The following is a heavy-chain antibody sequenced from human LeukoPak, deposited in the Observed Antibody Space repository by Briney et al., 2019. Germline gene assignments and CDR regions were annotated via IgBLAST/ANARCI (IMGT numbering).Heavy chain of an antibody. CDR3: ARKPITGTTLGPFDM. CDR1: GFTFSSYE. Sequence: GGSLRLSCAASGFTFSSYEMNWVRQAPEKGLEWVSYISSSGSTIYYADSVKGRFTISRDNARNSLYLQMNSLRADDTAVYYCARKPITGTTLGPFDMWGQGTMDTVSS. J-gene: IGHJ3*02. V-gene: IGHV3-48*03. CDR2: ISSSGSTI. D-gene: IGHD1-7*01.